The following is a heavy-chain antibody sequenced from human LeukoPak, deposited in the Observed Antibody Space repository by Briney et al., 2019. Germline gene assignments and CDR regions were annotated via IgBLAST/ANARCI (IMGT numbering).Heavy chain of an antibody. Sequence: GGSLRLSCAACGFSVSSNYMSWVRQAPGKGLEWVSVIYSGGSTYYADSVKGRFTITRDNSKNTLYLQMKSLRAEDTAVYYCARTDKTASAEGFQHWGQGTRVTVSS. D-gene: IGHD2-21*02. CDR3: ARTDKTASAEGFQH. J-gene: IGHJ1*01. CDR2: IYSGGST. V-gene: IGHV3-53*01. CDR1: GFSVSSNY.